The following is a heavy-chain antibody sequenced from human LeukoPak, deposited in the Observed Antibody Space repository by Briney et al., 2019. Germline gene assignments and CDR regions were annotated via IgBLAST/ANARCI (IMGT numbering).Heavy chain of an antibody. Sequence: ASVKVSCKASGYTFTGYYMHWVRQAPGQGLEWMGWINPNSGGTNYAQKFQGRVTMTRDTSISTAYMELSRLRSDDTAVYYCARGLAVAGTGPSLPYYYYYYMDVWGKGTTVTVSS. J-gene: IGHJ6*03. CDR1: GYTFTGYY. V-gene: IGHV1-2*02. D-gene: IGHD6-19*01. CDR3: ARGLAVAGTGPSLPYYYYYYMDV. CDR2: INPNSGGT.